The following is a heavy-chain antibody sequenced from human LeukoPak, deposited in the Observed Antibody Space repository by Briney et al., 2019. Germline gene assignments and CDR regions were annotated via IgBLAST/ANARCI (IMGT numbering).Heavy chain of an antibody. CDR1: EFTFSSCN. Sequence: NPGGSLRLSCAASEFTFSSCNMNWVRQAPGKGLEWVSSISGSSSYIYYADSVKGRFTISRDNAKNSLYLQMNSLRAEDTAVYYCAELGITMIGGVWGKGTTVTISS. V-gene: IGHV3-21*01. CDR3: AELGITMIGGV. J-gene: IGHJ6*04. D-gene: IGHD3-10*02. CDR2: ISGSSSYI.